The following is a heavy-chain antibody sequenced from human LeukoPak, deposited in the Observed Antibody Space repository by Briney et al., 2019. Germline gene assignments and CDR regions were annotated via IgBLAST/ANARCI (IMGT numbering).Heavy chain of an antibody. CDR3: AKDGPLLWFGPTDA. Sequence: PGGSLRLSCVASGFTFSTYGMSWVRQAPGKGLERVAAVSSTGSGTYYPDSLKGRFIISRDNSQNTVFLQMNSLRPEDTAFYFCAKDGPLLWFGPTDAWGQGFLVTVSS. D-gene: IGHD3-10*01. CDR1: GFTFSTYG. J-gene: IGHJ5*02. V-gene: IGHV3-23*01. CDR2: VSSTGSGT.